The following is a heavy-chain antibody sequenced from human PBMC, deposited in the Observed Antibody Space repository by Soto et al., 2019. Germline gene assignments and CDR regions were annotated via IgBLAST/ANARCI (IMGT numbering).Heavy chain of an antibody. D-gene: IGHD6-19*01. CDR3: AKEAPGGWHFFDT. CDR2: ISSSGSTI. V-gene: IGHV3-11*04. CDR1: GYTFSDYY. J-gene: IGHJ4*02. Sequence: GWSLRLSCAASGYTFSDYYMSWIRHAPGKGLEWVSYISSSGSTIYYADSVKGRFTISRDNSKNTLSLRMISLRTEDTSVYYCAKEAPGGWHFFDTWGQGTLVTVSS.